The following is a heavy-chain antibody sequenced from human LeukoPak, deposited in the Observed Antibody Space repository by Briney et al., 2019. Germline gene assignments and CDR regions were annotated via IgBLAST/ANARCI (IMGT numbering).Heavy chain of an antibody. CDR1: GYTFTSYY. D-gene: IGHD3-22*01. CDR3: ARDPTYCYDSSGYYPYY. CDR2: INPSGGST. V-gene: IGHV1-46*01. Sequence: ASVKVSCKASGYTFTSYYMHWVRQAPGQGLEWMGIINPSGGSTSYAQKFQGRVTMTRDTSTSTVYMELSSLRSEDTAVYYCARDPTYCYDSSGYYPYYWGQGTLVTVSS. J-gene: IGHJ4*02.